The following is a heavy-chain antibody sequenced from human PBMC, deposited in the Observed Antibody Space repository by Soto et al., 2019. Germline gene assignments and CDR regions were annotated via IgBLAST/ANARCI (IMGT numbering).Heavy chain of an antibody. J-gene: IGHJ5*02. CDR1: GGSISSGDYY. Sequence: PSETLSLTCTVSGGSISSGDYYWSWIRQPPGKGLEWIGYIHYSGSTYYNPSLKSRVTISVDTSKNQFSLKLSSVTAADTAVYYCARVTLNNWFDPWGQGTLVTVSS. V-gene: IGHV4-30-4*01. CDR2: IHYSGST. CDR3: ARVTLNNWFDP.